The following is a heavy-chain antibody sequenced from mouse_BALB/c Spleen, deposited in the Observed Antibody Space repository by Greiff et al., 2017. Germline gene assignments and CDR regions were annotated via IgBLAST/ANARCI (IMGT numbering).Heavy chain of an antibody. CDR2: INPYNDGT. J-gene: IGHJ4*01. V-gene: IGHV1-14*01. CDR1: GYTFTSYV. CDR3: ALTTVVARGYAMDY. D-gene: IGHD1-1*01. Sequence: EVQLHQSGPELVKPGASVKMSCKASGYTFTSYVMHWVKQKPGQGLEWIGYINPYNDGTKYNEKFKGKATLTSDKSSSTAYMELSSLTSEDSAVYYCALTTVVARGYAMDYWGQGTSVTVSS.